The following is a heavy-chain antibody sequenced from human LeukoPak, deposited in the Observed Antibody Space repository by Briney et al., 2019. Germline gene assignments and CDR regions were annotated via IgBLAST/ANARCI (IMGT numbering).Heavy chain of an antibody. CDR3: ARAASGEFDY. CDR1: GFTFSNAW. CDR2: IKSKTDDGTT. D-gene: IGHD3-10*01. V-gene: IGHV3-15*01. J-gene: IGHJ4*02. Sequence: PGGSLRLSCAASGFTFSNAWMSWVRQAPGKGLEWVGRIKSKTDDGTTDYAAPVKGRFTISRDDSKNTLYLQMNSLRAEDTAVYYCARAASGEFDYWGQGTLVTVSS.